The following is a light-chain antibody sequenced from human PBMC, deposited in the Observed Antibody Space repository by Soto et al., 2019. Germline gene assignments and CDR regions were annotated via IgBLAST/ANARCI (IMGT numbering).Light chain of an antibody. J-gene: IGLJ1*01. CDR1: SSDVGGYNY. CDR3: GSWDSSLSAYV. CDR2: DVD. Sequence: QSVLTQPRSVSGSPGQSVTISCTGTSSDVGGYNYVSWYQHHPGKAPKLMIYDVDKRPSGIPDRFSGSKSGTSATLGITGFQTGDEADYYCGSWDSSLSAYVFGTGTKVTVL. V-gene: IGLV2-11*01.